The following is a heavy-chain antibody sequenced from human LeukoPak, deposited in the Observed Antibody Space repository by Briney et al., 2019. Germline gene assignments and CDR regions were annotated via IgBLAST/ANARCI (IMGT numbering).Heavy chain of an antibody. CDR2: IYYSGST. CDR1: GGSISSTTYF. V-gene: IGHV4-39*01. J-gene: IGHJ3*02. D-gene: IGHD3-10*01. Sequence: SETLSLTCTVSGGSISSTTYFWSWIRQPPGKGLEWIATIYYSGSTYFSPSLKSRVTMSVDTSKSQFSLKLTSVTAADTAVYYCARVRLGVGDAFDIWGQGTMVTVSS. CDR3: ARVRLGVGDAFDI.